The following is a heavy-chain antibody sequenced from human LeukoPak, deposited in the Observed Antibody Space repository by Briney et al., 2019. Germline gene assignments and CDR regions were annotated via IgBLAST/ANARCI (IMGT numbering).Heavy chain of an antibody. CDR3: APGPGWFDP. D-gene: IGHD7-27*01. V-gene: IGHV1-2*06. CDR1: GCTFTGYY. Sequence: GASVKVSCKASGCTFTGYYMHWVRQAPGQGLEWMGRINPNSGGTNYAQKFQGRVTMTRDTSISTANMELSRLTSDDTAVYYCAPGPGWFDPWGQGTLVTVSS. CDR2: INPNSGGT. J-gene: IGHJ5*02.